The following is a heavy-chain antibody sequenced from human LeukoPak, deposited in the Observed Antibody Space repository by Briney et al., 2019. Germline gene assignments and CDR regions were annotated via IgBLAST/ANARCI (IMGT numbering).Heavy chain of an antibody. CDR1: GFTFSSYG. CDR2: ISYDGSNK. J-gene: IGHJ6*03. D-gene: IGHD1-26*01. CDR3: ARARPGSYSNYYYYMDV. V-gene: IGHV3-30*19. Sequence: GGSLRLSCAASGFTFSSYGMHWVRQAPGKGLEWVAVISYDGSNKYYADSVKGRFTISRDNSKNTLYLQMNSLRAEDTAVYYCARARPGSYSNYYYYMDVWGKGTTVTVSS.